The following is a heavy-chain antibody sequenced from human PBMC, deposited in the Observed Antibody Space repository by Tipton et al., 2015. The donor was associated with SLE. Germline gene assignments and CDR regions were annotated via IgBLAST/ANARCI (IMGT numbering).Heavy chain of an antibody. V-gene: IGHV4-4*01. CDR1: GGSISTPNW. CDR3: ARSTAVVARHNGLDV. J-gene: IGHJ6*02. Sequence: TLSLTCDVSGGSISTPNWWNWVRQSPGKGLEWVGEVYHSGSANFNPSLKSRVTISIDNSKNQFSLKAKTVTAADTAVYFCARSTAVVARHNGLDVWGRGTTVTVSS. CDR2: VYHSGSA. D-gene: IGHD1-1*01.